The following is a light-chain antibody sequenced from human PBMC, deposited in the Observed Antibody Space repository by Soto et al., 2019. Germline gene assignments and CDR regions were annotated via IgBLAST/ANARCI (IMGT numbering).Light chain of an antibody. V-gene: IGKV3-20*01. J-gene: IGKJ1*01. Sequence: EIVLTQSPATLSLSPGERATLSCRASQSVSSTYLAWYQQQPGQAPRLLIYGASNRATGIPDRFSGSGSGTDFTLTISRLEPEDFAVYYCQQYGSSSWTFGQGTQVDIK. CDR2: GAS. CDR1: QSVSSTY. CDR3: QQYGSSSWT.